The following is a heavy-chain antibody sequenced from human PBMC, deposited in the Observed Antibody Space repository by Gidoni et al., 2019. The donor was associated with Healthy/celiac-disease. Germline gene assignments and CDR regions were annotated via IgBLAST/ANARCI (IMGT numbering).Heavy chain of an antibody. V-gene: IGHV1-2*02. D-gene: IGHD2-15*01. CDR3: ARDPSQGSGPILEGAFDI. Sequence: QVQLVQSGAEVKKPGASVKVSCKASGYTSTGHYMPWGRQAPGQGLVWMGWINPNSGGTNYAQKFQGRVTMTRDTSISTAYMELSRLRSDDTAVYYCARDPSQGSGPILEGAFDIWGQGTMVTVSS. CDR2: INPNSGGT. J-gene: IGHJ3*02. CDR1: GYTSTGHY.